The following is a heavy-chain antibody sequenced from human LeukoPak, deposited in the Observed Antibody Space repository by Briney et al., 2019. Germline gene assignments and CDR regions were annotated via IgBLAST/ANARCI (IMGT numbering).Heavy chain of an antibody. Sequence: PGGSLRLSCAASGFTFSSYAMPWVRQAPGKGLEWVAVISYDGSNKYYADSVKGRFTISRDNSKNTLYLQMNSLRAEDTAVYYCARDGSSYQLLYYFDYWGQGTLVTVSS. CDR2: ISYDGSNK. D-gene: IGHD2-2*01. CDR3: ARDGSSYQLLYYFDY. J-gene: IGHJ4*02. V-gene: IGHV3-30-3*01. CDR1: GFTFSSYA.